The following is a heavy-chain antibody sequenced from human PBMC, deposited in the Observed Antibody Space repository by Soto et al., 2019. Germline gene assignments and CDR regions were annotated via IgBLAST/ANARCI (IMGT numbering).Heavy chain of an antibody. CDR2: ISTFNGNA. CDR1: GYTFSSNG. J-gene: IGHJ4*02. Sequence: QVPLVQSRAEVKKPGASVKVSCKASGYTFSSNGVSWVRQAPGQGLEWMGWISTFNGNAHYAQKFQGRVTMTTDTSTNTAYMELTSLSSDDTAVYYCARLHGYSSGWYDYWGQGTLVSVSS. V-gene: IGHV1-18*04. CDR3: ARLHGYSSGWYDY. D-gene: IGHD6-19*01.